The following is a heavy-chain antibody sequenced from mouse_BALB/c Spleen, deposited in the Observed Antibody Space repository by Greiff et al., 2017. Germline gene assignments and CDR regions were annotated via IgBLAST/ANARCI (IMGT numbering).Heavy chain of an antibody. CDR2: IYPGDGDT. J-gene: IGHJ4*01. CDR1: GYTFTSYW. D-gene: IGHD2-1*01. Sequence: QVQLQQSGAELARPGASVKLSCKASGYTFTSYWMQWVKQRPGQGLEWIGAIYPGDGDTRYTQKFKGKATLTADKSSSTAYMQLSSLASEDSAVYYCARSQLYSGAAMDYWGQGTSVTVSS. V-gene: IGHV1-87*01. CDR3: ARSQLYSGAAMDY.